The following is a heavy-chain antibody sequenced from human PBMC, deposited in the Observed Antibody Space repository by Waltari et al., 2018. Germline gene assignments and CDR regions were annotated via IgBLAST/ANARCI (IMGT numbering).Heavy chain of an antibody. Sequence: VHLVESGGGLVQPGRSLRLSCEASGFANGVYEMNWVRQAPGKGLEWIAYISQTGTTIQYADSVRGRFTISRDNVKDSLYLQMSSLRAEDTAVYYCARDHSGWSLLWGQGTLVTVSS. D-gene: IGHD6-19*01. V-gene: IGHV3-48*03. CDR1: GFANGVYE. CDR3: ARDHSGWSLL. J-gene: IGHJ4*02. CDR2: ISQTGTTI.